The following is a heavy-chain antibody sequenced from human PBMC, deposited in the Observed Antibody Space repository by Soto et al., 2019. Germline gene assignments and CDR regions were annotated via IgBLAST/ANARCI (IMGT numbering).Heavy chain of an antibody. J-gene: IGHJ6*02. Sequence: QVQLVQSGAEVKNPGASVKVSCKASGYTFTRYGIGWARQAPGQGLEWMGWINTYNGNTNYAQNVQGRVTMTTDTSTSTAYRELKSLRSNDTAIYDGAMDDGYGTPSPQDVWGQGTTVIVSS. D-gene: IGHD5-18*01. CDR2: INTYNGNT. V-gene: IGHV1-18*01. CDR3: AMDDGYGTPSPQDV. CDR1: GYTFTRYG.